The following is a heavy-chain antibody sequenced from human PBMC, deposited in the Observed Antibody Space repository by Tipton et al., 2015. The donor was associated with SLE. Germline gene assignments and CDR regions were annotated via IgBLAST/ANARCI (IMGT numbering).Heavy chain of an antibody. CDR2: IYTSGST. J-gene: IGHJ2*01. Sequence: LSLTCTVSGGSISSGSYYWSWIRQPAGKGLEWIGHIYTSGSTNYNPSLKSRVTISVDTSKNQFSLKLSSVTAADTAVYYCARSFDYWYFDLWGRGTLVTVSS. CDR3: ARSFDYWYFDL. CDR1: GGSISSGSYY. V-gene: IGHV4-61*09. D-gene: IGHD3-9*01.